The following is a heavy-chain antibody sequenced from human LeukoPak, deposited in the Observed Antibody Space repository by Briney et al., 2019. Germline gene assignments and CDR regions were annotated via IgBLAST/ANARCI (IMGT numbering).Heavy chain of an antibody. CDR1: GGPFSDYY. J-gene: IGHJ4*02. CDR3: ARGQRLWFGELFDLIPPDDY. D-gene: IGHD3-10*01. V-gene: IGHV4-34*01. CDR2: INHSGST. Sequence: SETLSLTCAVYGGPFSDYYWSWIRQPPGKGLEWIGEINHSGSTNYNPSLKSRVTISVDTSKNQFSLKLSSVTAADTAVYYCARGQRLWFGELFDLIPPDDYWGQGTLVTVSS.